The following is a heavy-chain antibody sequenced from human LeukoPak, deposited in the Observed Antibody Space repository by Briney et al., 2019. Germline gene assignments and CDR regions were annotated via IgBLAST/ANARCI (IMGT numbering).Heavy chain of an antibody. Sequence: GGSLRLSCAASGFTFINHCMNWVRQAPGKGLEWVSSTSTTSRYIYYAGSVKGRFTISRNNAENSLYLQMDSLRAEDTAVYYCARVSRYRSGGSCYDYYHYGMDVWGKGTTVTVSS. V-gene: IGHV3-21*01. CDR1: GFTFINHC. D-gene: IGHD2-15*01. J-gene: IGHJ6*04. CDR3: ARVSRYRSGGSCYDYYHYGMDV. CDR2: TSTTSRYI.